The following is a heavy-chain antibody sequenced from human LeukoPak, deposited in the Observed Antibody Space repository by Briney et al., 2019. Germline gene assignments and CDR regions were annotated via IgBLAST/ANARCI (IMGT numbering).Heavy chain of an antibody. D-gene: IGHD3-22*01. CDR1: GGSFSGYY. V-gene: IGHV4-34*01. Sequence: SETLSLTCDVYGGSFSGYYWSWIRQPPEKGLEWIGEINHSGSTNYNPSLKSRVTISVDTSKNQFSLKLSSVTAADTAVYYCARGVTYYYDSSGYYHANWFDPWGQGTLVTVSS. CDR3: ARGVTYYYDSSGYYHANWFDP. J-gene: IGHJ5*02. CDR2: INHSGST.